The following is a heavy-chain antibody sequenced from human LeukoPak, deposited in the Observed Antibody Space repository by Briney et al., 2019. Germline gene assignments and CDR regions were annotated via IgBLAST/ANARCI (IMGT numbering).Heavy chain of an antibody. D-gene: IGHD4-17*01. CDR3: ARTNPVYGDYDY. CDR1: GFSVNDNY. J-gene: IGHJ4*02. Sequence: GGSLRLSCAVSGFSVNDNYMSWVRQAPGKGLQWVSVMFPDGRTYYADSVKGRFTISRNLARNTLLLQMHSLRADDTAVHYCARTNPVYGDYDYWGQGTLVTVSS. CDR2: MFPDGRT. V-gene: IGHV3-53*01.